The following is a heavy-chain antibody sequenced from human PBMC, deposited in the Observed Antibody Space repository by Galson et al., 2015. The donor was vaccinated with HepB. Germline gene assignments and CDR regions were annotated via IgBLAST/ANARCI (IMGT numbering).Heavy chain of an antibody. V-gene: IGHV1-69*02. Sequence: SVKVSCKASGGTFSSYTISWVRQAPGQGLEWMGRIIPILGIANYAQKFQGRVTITADKSTSTAYMELSSLRSEDTAVYYCAVTIYYYGSGSYVFDPWGQGTLVTVSS. J-gene: IGHJ5*02. CDR1: GGTFSSYT. D-gene: IGHD3-10*01. CDR2: IIPILGIA. CDR3: AVTIYYYGSGSYVFDP.